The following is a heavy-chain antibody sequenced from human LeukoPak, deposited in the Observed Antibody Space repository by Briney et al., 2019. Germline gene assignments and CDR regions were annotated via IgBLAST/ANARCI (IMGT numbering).Heavy chain of an antibody. V-gene: IGHV4-30-4*01. CDR1: GGSISSGDYY. Sequence: PSETLSLTCTVSGGSISSGDYYWSWIRQPPGKGLEWIGYIYYSGSTYYNPSLKSRVTISVDTSKNQFSLKLSSVTAADTAVYYCARIVVVPAAGPYGMDVWGQGTTVTVSS. D-gene: IGHD2-2*01. J-gene: IGHJ6*02. CDR3: ARIVVVPAAGPYGMDV. CDR2: IYYSGST.